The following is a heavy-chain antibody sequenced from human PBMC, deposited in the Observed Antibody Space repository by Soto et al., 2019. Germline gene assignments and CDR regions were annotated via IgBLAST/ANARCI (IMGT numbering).Heavy chain of an antibody. Sequence: QVHLVQSGAEVKEPGASVKLSCKASGYTFTSNYLYWVRQAPGQGLEWMGMINPSHSTTTYARNFQGRVTMTRDTSTSTIYVEVTRLRSEYTAVYYCARVRLLVGYFYDYMDVWGKGTTVTVSS. V-gene: IGHV1-46*01. J-gene: IGHJ6*03. D-gene: IGHD6-6*01. CDR1: GYTFTSNY. CDR2: INPSHSTT. CDR3: ARVRLLVGYFYDYMDV.